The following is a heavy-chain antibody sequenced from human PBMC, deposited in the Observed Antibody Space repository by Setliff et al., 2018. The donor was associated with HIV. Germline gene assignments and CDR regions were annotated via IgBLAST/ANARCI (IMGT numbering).Heavy chain of an antibody. J-gene: IGHJ5*01. CDR1: GGSISTGDYY. CDR3: ARGAYRFDS. V-gene: IGHV4-31*03. Sequence: SETLSLTCTVSGGSISTGDYYWAWIRHYPGKGLEWIGYIFYKGSTFYNPSLKSRVSISVLRSTDQFFLRLNSLTAADTAVYYCARGAYRFDSWGQGNLVTVSS. CDR2: IFYKGST. D-gene: IGHD2-2*01.